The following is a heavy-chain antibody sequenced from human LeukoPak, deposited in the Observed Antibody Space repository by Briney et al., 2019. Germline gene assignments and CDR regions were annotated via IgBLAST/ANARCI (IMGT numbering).Heavy chain of an antibody. D-gene: IGHD3-9*01. V-gene: IGHV4-59*01. CDR1: GGSISSYY. CDR2: FYYSGST. J-gene: IGHJ3*02. CDR3: ARGQLRYFDWSSYDAFDI. Sequence: SETLSLTCTVSGGSISSYYWSWIRQPPGKGLEWIGYFYYSGSTNYNPSLKSRVTISVDTSKNQFSLKLSSVTAADTAVYYCARGQLRYFDWSSYDAFDIWGQGTMVTVSS.